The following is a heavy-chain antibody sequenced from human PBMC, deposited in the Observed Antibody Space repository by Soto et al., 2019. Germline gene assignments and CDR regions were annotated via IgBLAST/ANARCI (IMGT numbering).Heavy chain of an antibody. J-gene: IGHJ4*02. CDR3: AKATGGTNSPFDY. CDR1: GFTFSNYA. CDR2: ISTTGTNT. D-gene: IGHD1-1*01. V-gene: IGHV3-23*01. Sequence: VQLLESGGGLVQPGGSLRLSCAASGFTFSNYAMTWVRQAPGKALEWVSTISTTGTNTYDAASVKGRFTISRDTSNIALYLQMNSLRAEDTAVYYCAKATGGTNSPFDYWGQGTLVTVSS.